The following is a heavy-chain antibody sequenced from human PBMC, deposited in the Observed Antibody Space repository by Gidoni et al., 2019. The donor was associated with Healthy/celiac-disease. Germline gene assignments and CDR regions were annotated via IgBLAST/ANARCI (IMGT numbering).Heavy chain of an antibody. D-gene: IGHD6-19*01. Sequence: QVQLVQSGAEVKKPGASVKVSCKASGYTFTGYYMHWVRQAPGQGLEWMGWINPNSGGTNDAQKFQGRVTMTRDTSISTAYMELSRLRSDDTAVYYCATSSGWYPPTGYWGQGTLVTVSS. CDR3: ATSSGWYPPTGY. CDR2: INPNSGGT. J-gene: IGHJ4*02. V-gene: IGHV1-2*02. CDR1: GYTFTGYY.